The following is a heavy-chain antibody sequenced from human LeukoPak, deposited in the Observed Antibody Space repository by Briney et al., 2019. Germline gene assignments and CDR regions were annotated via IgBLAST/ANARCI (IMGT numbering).Heavy chain of an antibody. CDR1: GFTFGDYY. Sequence: GGSLRLSCAASGFTFGDYYMSWIRQAPGKGLEWVSYISNSGSTIYYADSVKGRFFISRDNAKNSLYLQMNSLRAEDTAVYYCARAPKFRLVGVPKGPFDPWGQGTLVTVSS. CDR3: ARAPKFRLVGVPKGPFDP. D-gene: IGHD1-26*01. J-gene: IGHJ5*02. CDR2: ISNSGSTI. V-gene: IGHV3-11*01.